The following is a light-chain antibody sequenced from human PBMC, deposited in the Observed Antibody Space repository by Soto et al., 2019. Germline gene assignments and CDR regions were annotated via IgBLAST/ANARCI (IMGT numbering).Light chain of an antibody. CDR1: QSVSSNY. CDR3: QQYGSSPLFA. Sequence: EIVLTQSPGTLSLSPGERATLSCRASQSVSSNYLAWYQQKPGQAPRLLIYGASSRATGIPDRISGSGSGTDFTLTISSLEPEDFAVYYCQQYGSSPLFAFGPGTEVDLK. CDR2: GAS. J-gene: IGKJ3*01. V-gene: IGKV3-20*01.